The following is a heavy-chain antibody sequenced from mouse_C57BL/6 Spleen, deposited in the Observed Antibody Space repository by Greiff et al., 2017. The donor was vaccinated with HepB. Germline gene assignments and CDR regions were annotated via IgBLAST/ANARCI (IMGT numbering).Heavy chain of an antibody. Sequence: QVQLKQPGAELVKPGASVKLSCKASGYTFTSYWMQWVKQRPGQGLEWIGEIDPSDSYTNYNQKFKGKATLTVDTSSSTAYMQLSSLTSEDSAVYYCARRGNFYYFDYWGQGTTLTVSS. CDR3: ARRGNFYYFDY. V-gene: IGHV1-50*01. D-gene: IGHD2-1*01. J-gene: IGHJ2*01. CDR1: GYTFTSYW. CDR2: IDPSDSYT.